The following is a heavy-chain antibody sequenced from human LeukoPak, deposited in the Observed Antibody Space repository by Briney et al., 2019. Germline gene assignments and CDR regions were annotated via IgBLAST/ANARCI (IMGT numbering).Heavy chain of an antibody. J-gene: IGHJ1*01. CDR3: AVATVRSSGYNYVYFQH. CDR2: ISAYNGNT. Sequence: ASVKVSCKASGYTFTSYGISWVRQAPGQGLEWMGWISAYNGNTSYAQKLQGRVTMTTDTSTSTAYMELRSLRSDDTAVYYCAVATVRSSGYNYVYFQHWGQRTLVTVSS. CDR1: GYTFTSYG. V-gene: IGHV1-18*01. D-gene: IGHD3-22*01.